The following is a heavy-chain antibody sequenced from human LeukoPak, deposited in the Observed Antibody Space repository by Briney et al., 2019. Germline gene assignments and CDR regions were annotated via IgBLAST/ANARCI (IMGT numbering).Heavy chain of an antibody. Sequence: GASVKVSRKASGYTFTSYGISWVRQAPGQGLEWMGWISAYNGNTNYAQKLQGRVTMTTDTSTSTAYMELRSLRSDDTAVYYCARITTFGGVIVKYYFDYWGQGTLVTVSS. J-gene: IGHJ4*02. CDR2: ISAYNGNT. CDR3: ARITTFGGVIVKYYFDY. D-gene: IGHD3-16*02. CDR1: GYTFTSYG. V-gene: IGHV1-18*01.